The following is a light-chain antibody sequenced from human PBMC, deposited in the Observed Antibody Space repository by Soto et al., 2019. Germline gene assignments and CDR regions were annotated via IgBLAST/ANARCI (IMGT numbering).Light chain of an antibody. J-gene: IGLJ1*01. V-gene: IGLV2-14*01. CDR1: SSDVGSYTY. CDR2: EVN. CDR3: SSYTSSSTLYV. Sequence: QSALTQPASVSGSPRQSITISCTGASSDVGSYTYVSWYQQHPGKAPKLMIYEVNNRPSGVSNRFSGSKSGNTASLTISGLQAEDEADYYCSSYTSSSTLYVFGTGTKATVL.